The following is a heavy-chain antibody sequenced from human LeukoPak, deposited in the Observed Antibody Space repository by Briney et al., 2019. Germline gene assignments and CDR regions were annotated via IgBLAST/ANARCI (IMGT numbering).Heavy chain of an antibody. CDR3: ARDLEKTPDY. Sequence: GGSLRLSCAASGFTFSNYWMHWVRQPPEKGLVWVSGISNDGRGTTYADSVKGRFTISRDNPKNTLYLQMNSLRAEDTAVYYCARDLEKTPDYWGQGTLVTVSS. D-gene: IGHD1-1*01. V-gene: IGHV3-74*01. CDR2: ISNDGRGT. J-gene: IGHJ4*02. CDR1: GFTFSNYW.